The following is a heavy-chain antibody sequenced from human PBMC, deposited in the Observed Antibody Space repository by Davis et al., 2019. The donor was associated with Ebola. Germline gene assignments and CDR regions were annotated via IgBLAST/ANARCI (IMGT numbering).Heavy chain of an antibody. CDR2: INSDGSNT. Sequence: GESLKISCAASGFTFSRDWMHWVRQAPGKGLVWVSRINSDGSNTSYADSVKGRFTISRDNAKNSLYLQMNSLRAEDTAVYYCATLGTDPWGQGTLVTVSS. V-gene: IGHV3-74*01. J-gene: IGHJ5*02. CDR3: ATLGTDP. CDR1: GFTFSRDW.